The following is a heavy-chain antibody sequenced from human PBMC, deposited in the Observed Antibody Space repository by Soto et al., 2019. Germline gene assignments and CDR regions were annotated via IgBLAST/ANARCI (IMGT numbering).Heavy chain of an antibody. CDR1: GFTFSSYS. Sequence: PGGSLRLSCAASGFTFSSYSRNWVRQAPGKGLEWVSYISSSSSTIYYADSVKGRFTISRDNAKNSLYLQMNSLRAEDTAVYYCARDGVDTAMVWMDGLDDYWGQGTLVTVSS. CDR3: ARDGVDTAMVWMDGLDDY. D-gene: IGHD5-18*01. CDR2: ISSSSSTI. J-gene: IGHJ4*02. V-gene: IGHV3-48*01.